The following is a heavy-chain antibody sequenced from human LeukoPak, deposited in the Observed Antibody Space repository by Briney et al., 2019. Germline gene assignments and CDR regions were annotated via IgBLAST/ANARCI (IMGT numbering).Heavy chain of an antibody. CDR2: IYYSGST. V-gene: IGHV4-59*08. CDR3: ARRKSGYYGSGSLDY. J-gene: IGHJ4*02. D-gene: IGHD3-10*01. CDR1: GGSISSYH. Sequence: PSETLSLTCTVSGGSISSYHWSWIRQPPGKGLEWIGYIYYSGSTNYNPSLKSRVTISVDTSKNQFSLKLSSVTAADTAVYYCARRKSGYYGSGSLDYWGQGTLVTVSS.